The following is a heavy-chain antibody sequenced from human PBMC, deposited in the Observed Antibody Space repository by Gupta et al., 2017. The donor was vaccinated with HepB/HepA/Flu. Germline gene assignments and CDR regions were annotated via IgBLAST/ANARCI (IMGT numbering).Heavy chain of an antibody. V-gene: IGHV3-30-3*01. D-gene: IGHD3-22*01. CDR3: ARDRKWNYYDSSGLFDI. CDR2: ISDDGSNK. CDR1: GFTFRSYA. Sequence: QVQLVESGGGVVQPGRSLRLSCAASGFTFRSYAMHWVRQAPGKGLEWVAVISDDGSNKYYADSGKGRFTIARDNSKNTLYLQMNSLRAEETAVDYCARDRKWNYYDSSGLFDIGGQGTMVTVSS. J-gene: IGHJ3*02.